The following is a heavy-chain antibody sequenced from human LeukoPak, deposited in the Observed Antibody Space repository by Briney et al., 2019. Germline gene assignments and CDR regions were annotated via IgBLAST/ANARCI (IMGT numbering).Heavy chain of an antibody. CDR2: FDPEDGET. CDR1: GYTLTELS. V-gene: IGHV1-24*01. CDR3: ATAILWSGYVYYYYGMDV. D-gene: IGHD3-3*01. J-gene: IGHJ6*02. Sequence: ASVKVSCKVSGYTLTELSMHWVRQAPGKGLEWMGGFDPEDGETIYAQKFQGRVTMTEDTSTDTAYMELSSLRSGDTAVYYCATAILWSGYVYYYYGMDVWGQGTTVTVSS.